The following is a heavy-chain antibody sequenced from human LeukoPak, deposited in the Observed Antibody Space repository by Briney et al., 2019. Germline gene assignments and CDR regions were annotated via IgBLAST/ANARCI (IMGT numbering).Heavy chain of an antibody. CDR3: TRDIEWLQLGY. CDR2: IGKDGSET. J-gene: IGHJ4*02. CDR1: GFAFPLYW. D-gene: IGHD5-24*01. V-gene: IGHV3-7*01. Sequence: GSLRLPCAASGFAFPLYWMVWVRQPPGKGLEWVASIGKDGSETSYVDSVKGRFTISRDNAGYSLYLQMSSLRVEDTAVYYCTRDIEWLQLGYWGRGALVTVSS.